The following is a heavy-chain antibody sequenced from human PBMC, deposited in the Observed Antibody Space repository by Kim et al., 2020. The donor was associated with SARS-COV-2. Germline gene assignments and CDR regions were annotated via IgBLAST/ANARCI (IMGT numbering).Heavy chain of an antibody. CDR3: ARGRVGTAMVNHYFDY. Sequence: GGSLRLSCAASGFTFSSYWMSWVRQAPGKGLEWVANIKQDGSEKYYVDSVKGRFTISRDNAKNSLYLQMNSLRAEDTAVYYCARGRVGTAMVNHYFDYWGQGTLVTVSS. V-gene: IGHV3-7*03. CDR2: IKQDGSEK. J-gene: IGHJ4*02. CDR1: GFTFSSYW. D-gene: IGHD5-18*01.